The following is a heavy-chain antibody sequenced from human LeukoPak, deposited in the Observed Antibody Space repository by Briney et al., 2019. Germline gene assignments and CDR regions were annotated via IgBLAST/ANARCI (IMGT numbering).Heavy chain of an antibody. CDR3: ARDLAYGDGRY. CDR1: GFTFSIHS. J-gene: IGHJ4*02. V-gene: IGHV3-21*01. CDR2: ITSSSSYI. D-gene: IGHD4-17*01. Sequence: PGGSLRLSCAASGFTFSIHSMNWVRQAPRKGLEWVSSITSSSSYIYYADSVKGRFTISRDDAKNSLYLQMDSLRAEDTAVYYCARDLAYGDGRYWGQGTLVTVSS.